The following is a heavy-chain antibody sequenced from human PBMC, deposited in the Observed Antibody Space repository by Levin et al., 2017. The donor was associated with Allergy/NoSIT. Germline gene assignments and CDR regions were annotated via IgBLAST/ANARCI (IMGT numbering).Heavy chain of an antibody. Sequence: SGPTLVKPTQTLTLTCTFSGFSLSTSGVGVGWIRQPPGKALEWLALTYWDDDKRYSPSLKSRLTITKDTSKNQVVLTMTNMDPVDTATYYCAHSTSITMVRGVIMGNWFDPWGQGTLVTVSS. CDR2: TYWDDDK. V-gene: IGHV2-5*02. CDR1: GFSLSTSGVG. D-gene: IGHD3-10*01. J-gene: IGHJ5*02. CDR3: AHSTSITMVRGVIMGNWFDP.